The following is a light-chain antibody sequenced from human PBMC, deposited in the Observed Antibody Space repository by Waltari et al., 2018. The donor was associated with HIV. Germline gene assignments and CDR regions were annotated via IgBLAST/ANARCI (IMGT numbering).Light chain of an antibody. CDR2: RNN. CDR3: AAWDSSLSVVV. Sequence: GNSNNVGNQGAAWLQQHQGHPPKLLSYRNNNRPSGISERFSASRSGNTASLTITGLQPEDEADYYCAAWDSSLSVVVFGGGTKLTVL. CDR1: SNNVGNQG. J-gene: IGLJ2*01. V-gene: IGLV10-54*01.